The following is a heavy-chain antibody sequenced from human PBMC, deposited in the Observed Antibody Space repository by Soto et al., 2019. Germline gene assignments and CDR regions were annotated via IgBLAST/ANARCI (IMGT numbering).Heavy chain of an antibody. V-gene: IGHV1-58*01. J-gene: IGHJ4*02. Sequence: SVKVSCKASGFTFTSSAVQWVRQARGQRLEWIGWIVVGSGNTNYAQKFQERVTITRDMSTSTAYMELSSLRSEDTAVYYCAADKDSSSWYYPGYWGQGTLVTVSS. CDR1: GFTFTSSA. CDR3: AADKDSSSWYYPGY. D-gene: IGHD6-13*01. CDR2: IVVGSGNT.